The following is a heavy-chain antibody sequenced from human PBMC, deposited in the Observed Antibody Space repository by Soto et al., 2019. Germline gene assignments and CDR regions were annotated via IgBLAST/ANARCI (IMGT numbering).Heavy chain of an antibody. CDR2: ISAYNGNT. CDR3: ARVGPGGYCSSTSCLPGDH. D-gene: IGHD2-2*01. CDR1: GYTFTSYG. J-gene: IGHJ4*02. Sequence: ASVKVSCKASGYTFTSYGISWVRQAPGQGLEWMGWISAYNGNTNYAQKLQGRVTMTTDTSTSTAYMELRSLRSDDTAVYYCARVGPGGYCSSTSCLPGDHWGQGTLVTVSS. V-gene: IGHV1-18*01.